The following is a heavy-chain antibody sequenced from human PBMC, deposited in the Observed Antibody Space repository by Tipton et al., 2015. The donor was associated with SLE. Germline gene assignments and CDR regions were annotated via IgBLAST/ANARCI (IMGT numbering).Heavy chain of an antibody. D-gene: IGHD3-10*01. J-gene: IGHJ3*01. Sequence: TLSLTCSISGASITSAFWWSWIRQPPGKGLEWIGEINHGGSTNYNSSLKSRVTISLDMPNNQFSLNLRSLTAADTAVYYCARSRLYPGPDAFDVWGQGTMVTVSS. CDR1: GASITSAFW. CDR2: INHGGST. V-gene: IGHV4-4*02. CDR3: ARSRLYPGPDAFDV.